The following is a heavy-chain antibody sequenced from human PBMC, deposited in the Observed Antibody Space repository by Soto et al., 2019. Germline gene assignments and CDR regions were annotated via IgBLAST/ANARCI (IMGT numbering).Heavy chain of an antibody. CDR2: IYPGDSDT. D-gene: IGHD6-13*01. CDR3: ATPSYSSSWNSKDYYYYGMDV. Sequence: PGESLKISCKGSGYSFTSYWIGWVRQMPGKGLEWMGIIYPGDSDTRYSPSFQGQVTISADKSISTAYLQWSSLKASDTAMYYCATPSYSSSWNSKDYYYYGMDVWGQGTTVTVSS. J-gene: IGHJ6*02. CDR1: GYSFTSYW. V-gene: IGHV5-51*01.